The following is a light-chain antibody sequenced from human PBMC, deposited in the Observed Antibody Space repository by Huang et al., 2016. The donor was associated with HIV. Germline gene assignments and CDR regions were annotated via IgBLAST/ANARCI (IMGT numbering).Light chain of an antibody. CDR1: QSVGGN. J-gene: IGKJ1*01. V-gene: IGKV3-15*01. CDR3: HQYSSWPPT. CDR2: SVS. Sequence: IVMTQSPATLSVSPGDSATLSCRASQSVGGNLVWYQQKPGQAPRLLIHSVSSRATGIPARFGGSGSRTDFTLTISSLQSEDFAIYYCHQYSSWPPTFGQGTKV.